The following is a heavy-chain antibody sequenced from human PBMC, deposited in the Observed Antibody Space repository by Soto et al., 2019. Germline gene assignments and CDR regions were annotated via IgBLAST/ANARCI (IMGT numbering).Heavy chain of an antibody. Sequence: GGSLSLSCAASGFTVSSNYMSWVRQAPGKGLEWVSVIYSGGSTYYADSVKGRFTISRDNSKNTLYLQMNSLRAEDTAVYYCARALLPHDAFDIWGQGTMVTVSS. V-gene: IGHV3-66*01. CDR2: IYSGGST. CDR1: GFTVSSNY. CDR3: ARALLPHDAFDI. J-gene: IGHJ3*02.